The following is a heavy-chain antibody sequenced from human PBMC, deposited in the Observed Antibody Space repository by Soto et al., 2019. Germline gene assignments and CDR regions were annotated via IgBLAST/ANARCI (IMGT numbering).Heavy chain of an antibody. D-gene: IGHD3-9*01. CDR1: GYSISSSNW. CDR3: ARTPPRRFFDLFSGAVYFHY. Sequence: QVQLQESGPGLVKPSDTLSLTCAVSGYSISSSNWWGWIRQPPGKGLEWIGYIDYSGITYYNPSLKSRFTMSVDTSKNHFSLMLSSVTAVDTAVYYCARTPPRRFFDLFSGAVYFHYWGQGRLVTVSS. V-gene: IGHV4-28*01. J-gene: IGHJ4*02. CDR2: IDYSGIT.